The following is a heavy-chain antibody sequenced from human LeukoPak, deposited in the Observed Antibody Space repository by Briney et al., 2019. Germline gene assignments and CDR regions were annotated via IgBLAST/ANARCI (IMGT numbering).Heavy chain of an antibody. V-gene: IGHV3-74*01. CDR2: INSDGSST. Sequence: PGGSLRLSCTASGFTLSTAWMHWVRQVPGQGLEWVSRINSDGSSTIYADSVKGRLTISRDNAKNPLYLQMNSLRAEDTAVYYCARGPKWELLTFGIWGQGTMVTVSS. J-gene: IGHJ3*02. D-gene: IGHD1-26*01. CDR1: GFTLSTAW. CDR3: ARGPKWELLTFGI.